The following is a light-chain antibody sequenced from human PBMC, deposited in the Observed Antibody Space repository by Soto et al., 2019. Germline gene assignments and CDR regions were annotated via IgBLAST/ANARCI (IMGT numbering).Light chain of an antibody. CDR2: DVS. CDR3: CSYAGGHSKV. V-gene: IGLV2-11*01. Sequence: QSVLTQPRSVSGSPGQSVTISCTGISSDVGGYNYVSWYQQHPRKAPKLLVYDVSKRPSGVPDRFSGSKSGNTASLTISGLQAEDEADYYCCSYAGGHSKVFGGGTKVTVL. CDR1: SSDVGGYNY. J-gene: IGLJ1*01.